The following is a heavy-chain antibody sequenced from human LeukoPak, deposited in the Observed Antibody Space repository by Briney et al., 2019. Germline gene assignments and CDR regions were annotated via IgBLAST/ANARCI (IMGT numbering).Heavy chain of an antibody. D-gene: IGHD3-9*01. Sequence: SETLSLTCTVSGGSISSYYWSWIRQPPGKGLEWIGYIYYSGSTNYNPSLKSRVTISVDTSKNQFSLKLSSVTAADTAVYYRARDAHNDILTGYAKDAFDIWGQGTMVTVSS. V-gene: IGHV4-59*01. CDR2: IYYSGST. J-gene: IGHJ3*02. CDR1: GGSISSYY. CDR3: ARDAHNDILTGYAKDAFDI.